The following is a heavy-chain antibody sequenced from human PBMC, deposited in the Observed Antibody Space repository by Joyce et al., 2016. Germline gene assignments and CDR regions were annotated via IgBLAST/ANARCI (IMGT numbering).Heavy chain of an antibody. CDR3: TTSWANGFDL. J-gene: IGHJ3*01. Sequence: EVQLVESGGGSVQPGRSLRLSCAASGFNFDDYAMHWVRQAPGKGLEWVSSISWNSDFIVYADSVRGRFSISRDNANNSLYLQMTNLRTEDTAFYYCTTSWANGFDLWGQGTMVTVSS. D-gene: IGHD1-26*01. CDR1: GFNFDDYA. CDR2: ISWNSDFI. V-gene: IGHV3-9*01.